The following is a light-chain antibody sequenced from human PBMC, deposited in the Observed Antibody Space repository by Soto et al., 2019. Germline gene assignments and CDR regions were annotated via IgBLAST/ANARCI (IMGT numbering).Light chain of an antibody. Sequence: EIVLTQSPGTLSLSPGERATLSCRASQSVSTNYLAWYQRKPGQAPRLLIYGASSRATDIPDRSSGSGSGTDFTLTITRLKPEDFAVYYCQQYGSSPPTFGQGTKVEIK. V-gene: IGKV3-20*01. CDR2: GAS. CDR1: QSVSTNY. CDR3: QQYGSSPPT. J-gene: IGKJ1*01.